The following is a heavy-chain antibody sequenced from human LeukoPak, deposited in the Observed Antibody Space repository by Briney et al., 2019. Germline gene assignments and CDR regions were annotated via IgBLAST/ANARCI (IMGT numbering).Heavy chain of an antibody. CDR3: ARVAVITAAGTYDY. CDR2: ISGSSEYI. V-gene: IGHV3-21*04. Sequence: GGSLRLSCAASGFTFSSYSMNWVRQAPGKGLEWVSYISGSSEYIHYADSVKGRFTISRDTAKNSLYLQMNSLRAEDTAVYYCARVAVITAAGTYDYWGQGTLVTVSS. D-gene: IGHD6-13*01. J-gene: IGHJ4*02. CDR1: GFTFSSYS.